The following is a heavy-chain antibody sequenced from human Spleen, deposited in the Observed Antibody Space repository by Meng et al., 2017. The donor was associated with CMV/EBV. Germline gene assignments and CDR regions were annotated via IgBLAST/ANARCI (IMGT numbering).Heavy chain of an antibody. CDR3: AREGAIAARPGLVY. CDR2: MNPNSGNT. Sequence: ASVKVSCKASGCTFTSYDINWVRQATGQGLEWMGWMNPNSGNTGYAQKFQGRVTMTRNTSISTAYMELSSLRSEDTAVYYWAREGAIAARPGLVYWGQGTLVTVSS. CDR1: GCTFTSYD. J-gene: IGHJ4*02. V-gene: IGHV1-8*01. D-gene: IGHD6-6*01.